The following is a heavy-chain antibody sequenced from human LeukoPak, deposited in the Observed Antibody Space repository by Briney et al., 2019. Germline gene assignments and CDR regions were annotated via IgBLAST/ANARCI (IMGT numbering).Heavy chain of an antibody. CDR2: ISSSSSTI. V-gene: IGHV3-48*01. CDR1: GFTFSNYS. Sequence: GGSLRLSCAASGFTFSNYSMNWVRQAPGKGLEWVSYISSSSSTIYYADSVKGRFTISRDNAKNLLYLQMNSLRAEDTAVYYCAGTYYYDNSGGAFDIWGQGTMVTVSS. CDR3: AGTYYYDNSGGAFDI. D-gene: IGHD3-22*01. J-gene: IGHJ3*02.